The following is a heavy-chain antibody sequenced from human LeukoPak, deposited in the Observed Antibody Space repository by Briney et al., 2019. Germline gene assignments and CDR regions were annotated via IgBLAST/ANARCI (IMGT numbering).Heavy chain of an antibody. D-gene: IGHD3-10*01. Sequence: GGSLRLSWAASGFTFSSYWMHWVRQAPGKGLVWVSRINSDGSSTSYADSVKGRFTISRDNAKNTLYLQMNSLRAEDTAVYYCARDGDHYYGSGSYEYYFDYWGQGTLVTVSS. CDR3: ARDGDHYYGSGSYEYYFDY. J-gene: IGHJ4*02. CDR1: GFTFSSYW. CDR2: INSDGSST. V-gene: IGHV3-74*01.